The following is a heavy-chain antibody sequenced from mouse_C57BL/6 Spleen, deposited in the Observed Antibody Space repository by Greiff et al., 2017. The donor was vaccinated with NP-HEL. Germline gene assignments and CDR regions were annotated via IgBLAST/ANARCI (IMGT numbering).Heavy chain of an antibody. Sequence: QVHVKQPGAELVKPGASVKLSCKASGYTFTSYWMHWVKQRPGQVLEWIGMIHPNSGSTNYNEKFKSKATLTVDKSSSTAYMQLSSLTSEDSAVYYCAREEKGLGAHWGQGTTLTVSS. CDR2: IHPNSGST. J-gene: IGHJ2*01. CDR1: GYTFTSYW. V-gene: IGHV1-64*01. CDR3: AREEKGLGAH. D-gene: IGHD4-1*01.